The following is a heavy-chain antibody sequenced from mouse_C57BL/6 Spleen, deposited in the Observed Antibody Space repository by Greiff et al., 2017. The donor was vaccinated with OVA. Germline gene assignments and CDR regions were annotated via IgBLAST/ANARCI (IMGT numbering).Heavy chain of an antibody. J-gene: IGHJ1*03. CDR3: ARNYGSSSSYWYFDV. Sequence: QVQLQQSDAELVKPGASVKISCKVSGYTFTDHTIHWMKQRPEQGLEWIGYIYPRDGSTKYNEKFKGKATLTADKSSSTAYMQLNSLTSEDSAVYFCARNYGSSSSYWYFDVWGTGTTVTVSS. V-gene: IGHV1-78*01. CDR2: IYPRDGST. CDR1: GYTFTDHT. D-gene: IGHD1-1*01.